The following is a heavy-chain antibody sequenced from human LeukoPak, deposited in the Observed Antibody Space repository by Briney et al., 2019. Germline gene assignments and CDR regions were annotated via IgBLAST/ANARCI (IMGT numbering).Heavy chain of an antibody. J-gene: IGHJ4*02. CDR1: GGTFSSYT. V-gene: IGHV1-69*01. D-gene: IGHD5-12*01. CDR2: IIPIFGTA. CDR3: ARENGYDRDRELTL. Sequence: SVKVSCKASGGTFSSYTISWVRQAPGQGLEWMGGIIPIFGTANYAQKFQGRVTITADESTSTAYMELSSQRSEDTAVYYCARENGYDRDRELTLWGQGTLVTVSS.